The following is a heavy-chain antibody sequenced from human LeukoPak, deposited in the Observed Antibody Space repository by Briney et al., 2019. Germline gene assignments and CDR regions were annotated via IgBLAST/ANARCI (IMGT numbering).Heavy chain of an antibody. V-gene: IGHV3-74*01. CDR2: INTDGSST. Sequence: QSGGSLRLSCAASGFTFSGYWMHWVRQAPGKGLVWVSRINTDGSSTSYADSVKGRFTIRRDNAKNTLYLQMNSLRAEDTAVYYCVRLGYCSSNSCPFDYWGQGTLVTVSS. D-gene: IGHD2-2*01. J-gene: IGHJ4*02. CDR3: VRLGYCSSNSCPFDY. CDR1: GFTFSGYW.